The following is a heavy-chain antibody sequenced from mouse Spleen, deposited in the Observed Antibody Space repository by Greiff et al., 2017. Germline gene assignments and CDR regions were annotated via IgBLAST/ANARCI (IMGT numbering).Heavy chain of an antibody. D-gene: IGHD2-12*01. V-gene: IGHV14-3*02. CDR3: ARYDEGDFDY. CDR1: GFNIKDTY. J-gene: IGHJ2*01. CDR2: IDPANGNT. Sequence: EVKLVESGAELVKPGASVKLSCTASGFNIKDTYMHWVKQRPEQGLEWIGRIDPANGNTKYDPKFQGKATITADTSSNTAYLQLSSLTSEDTAVYYCARYDEGDFDYWGQGTTLTVSS.